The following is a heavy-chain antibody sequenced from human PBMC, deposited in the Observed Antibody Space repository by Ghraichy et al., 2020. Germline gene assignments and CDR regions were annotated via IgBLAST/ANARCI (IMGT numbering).Heavy chain of an antibody. CDR2: IYWNDDK. Sequence: SGPTLVKPTQTLTLTCTFSGFSLSTSGVGVGWIRQPPGKALEWLALIYWNDDKRYSPSLKSRLTITKDTSKNQVVLTMTNMDPVDTATYYCAREAESDVDYYDSSGYRRYFDYWGQGTLVTVSS. CDR3: AREAESDVDYYDSSGYRRYFDY. J-gene: IGHJ4*02. D-gene: IGHD3-22*01. CDR1: GFSLSTSGVG. V-gene: IGHV2-5*01.